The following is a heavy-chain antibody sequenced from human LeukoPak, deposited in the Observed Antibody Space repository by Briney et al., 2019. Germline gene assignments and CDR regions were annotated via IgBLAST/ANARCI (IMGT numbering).Heavy chain of an antibody. Sequence: SETLSLTCTVSGGSISSYYWSWIRQPPGKGLEWIGYIYYSGSTNYNPSLKSRVTISVDTSKNQLSLKLSSVTAADTAVYYCARGREGGLDYWGQGTLVTVSS. V-gene: IGHV4-59*01. CDR3: ARGREGGLDY. J-gene: IGHJ4*02. CDR1: GGSISSYY. CDR2: IYYSGST. D-gene: IGHD3-16*01.